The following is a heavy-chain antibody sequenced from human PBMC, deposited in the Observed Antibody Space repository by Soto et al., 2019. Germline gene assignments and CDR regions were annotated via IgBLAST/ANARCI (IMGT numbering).Heavy chain of an antibody. D-gene: IGHD5-18*01. CDR1: GGSFSGYY. CDR2: INHSGST. Sequence: PSETLSLTCAVYGGSFSGYYWSWIRQPPGKGLEWIGEINHSGSTNYNPSLKSRVTISVDTSKNQFSLKLSSVTAADTAVYYCARVSVDTAMAYYFDYWGQGTLVTVSS. J-gene: IGHJ4*02. V-gene: IGHV4-34*01. CDR3: ARVSVDTAMAYYFDY.